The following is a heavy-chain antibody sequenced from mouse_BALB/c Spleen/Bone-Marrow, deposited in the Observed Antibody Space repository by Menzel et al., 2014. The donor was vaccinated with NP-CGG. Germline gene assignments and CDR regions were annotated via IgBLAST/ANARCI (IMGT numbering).Heavy chain of an antibody. D-gene: IGHD2-1*01. CDR1: GYTFTDYA. Sequence: QVQLQQSGPELVRPGVSVKISCKGSGYTFTDYAMHWVKQSHAKSLEWIGVISTYSGNTNYNQKLKGKATVTVDKSSSTAYMELARLTSEDSAIYYCASPIYYGNYEGFAYWGQGTLVTVSA. V-gene: IGHV1-67*01. CDR2: ISTYSGNT. J-gene: IGHJ3*01. CDR3: ASPIYYGNYEGFAY.